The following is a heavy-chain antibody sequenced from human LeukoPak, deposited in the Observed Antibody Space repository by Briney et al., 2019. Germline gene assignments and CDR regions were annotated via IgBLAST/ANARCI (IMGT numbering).Heavy chain of an antibody. J-gene: IGHJ4*02. CDR2: ISSSSSYI. V-gene: IGHV3-21*04. D-gene: IGHD2-2*01. CDR1: GFTFSSYS. Sequence: GGTLRLSCAASGFTFSSYSMNWVRQAPGKGLERVSSISSSSSYIYYADSVKGRFTISRDNAKNSLYVQMNRLRDEDTAVYYCARRLCPVFDYGGQGTLVTVS. CDR3: ARRLCPVFDY.